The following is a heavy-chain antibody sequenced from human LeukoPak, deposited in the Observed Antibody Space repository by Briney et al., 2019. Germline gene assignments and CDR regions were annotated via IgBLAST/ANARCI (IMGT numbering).Heavy chain of an antibody. J-gene: IGHJ3*02. CDR3: ARGGPGYSSGWYRNLAAFDI. Sequence: PSETLSLTCTVSGGSISSGDYYWSWIRQPPGKGLEWIGYIYYSGSTYYNPSLKSRVTISVDTSKNQFSLKLSSVTAADTAVYYCARGGPGYSSGWYRNLAAFDIWGQGTMVTVSS. V-gene: IGHV4-30-4*01. D-gene: IGHD6-19*01. CDR2: IYYSGST. CDR1: GGSISSGDYY.